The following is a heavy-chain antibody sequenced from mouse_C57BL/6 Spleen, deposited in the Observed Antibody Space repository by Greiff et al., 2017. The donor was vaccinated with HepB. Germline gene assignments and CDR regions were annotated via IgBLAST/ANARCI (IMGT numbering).Heavy chain of an antibody. J-gene: IGHJ4*01. V-gene: IGHV5-17*01. CDR1: GFTFSDYG. Sequence: DVQLVESGGGLVKPGGSLKLSCAASGFTFSDYGMHWVRQAPEKGLEWVAYISSGSSTIYYADTVKGRFTISRDNAKNTLFLQMTSLRSEDTAMYYCARQDYYAMDYWGQRTSVTVSS. CDR3: ARQDYYAMDY. CDR2: ISSGSSTI.